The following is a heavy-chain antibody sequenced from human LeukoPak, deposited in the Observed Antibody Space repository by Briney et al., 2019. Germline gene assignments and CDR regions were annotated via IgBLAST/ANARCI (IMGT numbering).Heavy chain of an antibody. CDR3: AKKAQYDGHYPLDY. CDR1: GFTFSSYS. Sequence: GGSLRLSCAASGFTFSSYSMSWVRQAPGKGLEWVSGTSDRGDYTYYADSVKGRFTVSRDTSKNTLYLQMNSLRAEDTALYFCAKKAQYDGHYPLDYWGQGTLVTVSA. CDR2: TSDRGDYT. V-gene: IGHV3-23*01. D-gene: IGHD4/OR15-4a*01. J-gene: IGHJ4*02.